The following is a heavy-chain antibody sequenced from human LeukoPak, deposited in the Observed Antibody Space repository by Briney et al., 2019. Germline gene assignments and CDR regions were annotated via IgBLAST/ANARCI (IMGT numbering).Heavy chain of an antibody. CDR1: GGTFSSYA. CDR3: ARGPGGIVVVPAAITGPFDY. J-gene: IGHJ4*02. CDR2: IIPIFGTA. V-gene: IGHV1-69*01. Sequence: SVKVSCKASGGTFSSYAISWVRQAPGQGLEWMGGIIPIFGTANYAQKFQGRVTITADESTSTAYMELSSLRSEDTAVYYCARGPGGIVVVPAAITGPFDYWGQGTLDTVSS. D-gene: IGHD2-2*02.